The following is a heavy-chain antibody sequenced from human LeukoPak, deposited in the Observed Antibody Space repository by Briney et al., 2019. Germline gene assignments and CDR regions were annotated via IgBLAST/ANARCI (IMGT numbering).Heavy chain of an antibody. D-gene: IGHD3-16*02. CDR1: GYTFTSYE. CDR2: MNPNSGNT. V-gene: IGHV1-8*01. J-gene: IGHJ4*02. CDR3: ARLYVWGSYRRFDY. Sequence: ASVKVSCKASGYTFTSYEINWVRQATGQGLEWMGWMNPNSGNTGYAQKFQGRVTMTRNTSISTAYMELSSLRSEDTAVYYCARLYVWGSYRRFDYWGQGTLVTASS.